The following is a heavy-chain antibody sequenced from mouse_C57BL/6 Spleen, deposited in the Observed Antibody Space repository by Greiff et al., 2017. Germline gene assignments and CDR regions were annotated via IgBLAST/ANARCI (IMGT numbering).Heavy chain of an antibody. J-gene: IGHJ3*01. Sequence: VQLQQPGAELVRPGSSVKLSCKASGYTFTSYWMDWVKQRPGQGLEWIGNIYPSDSETHYNQKFKDKATLTVDKSSSTAYMQLSSLTSEDSAVYYCARRIYYYGSSLAYWGQGTLVTVSA. CDR1: GYTFTSYW. CDR2: IYPSDSET. V-gene: IGHV1-61*01. D-gene: IGHD1-1*01. CDR3: ARRIYYYGSSLAY.